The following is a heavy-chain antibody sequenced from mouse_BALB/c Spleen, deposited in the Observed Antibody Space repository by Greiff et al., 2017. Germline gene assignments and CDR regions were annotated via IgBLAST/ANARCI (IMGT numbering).Heavy chain of an antibody. D-gene: IGHD1-1*01. Sequence: EVQLVESGPSLVKPSQTLSLTCSVTGDSITSGYWNWIRKFPGNKLEYMGYISYSGSTDNNQSLKSRISITRDTSKNQYYLQLNSVTTEDTATYYCARYTTVVAHAMDYWGQGTSVTVSS. CDR2: ISYSGST. V-gene: IGHV3-8*02. CDR3: ARYTTVVAHAMDY. J-gene: IGHJ4*01. CDR1: GDSITSGY.